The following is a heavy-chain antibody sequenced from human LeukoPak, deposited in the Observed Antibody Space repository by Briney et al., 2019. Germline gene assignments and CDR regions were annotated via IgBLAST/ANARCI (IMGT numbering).Heavy chain of an antibody. Sequence: PGGSLRLSCAASGFTSSSYAMHWVRQAPGKGLEWVAVISYDGSNKYYADSVKGRFTISRDNSKNTLYLQMNSLRAEDTAVYYCAKDLWWFPEYPRTSIAAALLDYWGQGTLVTVSS. J-gene: IGHJ4*02. V-gene: IGHV3-30-3*01. CDR2: ISYDGSNK. CDR1: GFTSSSYA. CDR3: AKDLWWFPEYPRTSIAAALLDY. D-gene: IGHD6-13*01.